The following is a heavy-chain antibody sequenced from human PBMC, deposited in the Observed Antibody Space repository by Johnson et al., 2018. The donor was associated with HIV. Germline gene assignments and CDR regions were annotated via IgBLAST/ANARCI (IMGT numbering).Heavy chain of an antibody. CDR3: ARDGYSGGFDI. J-gene: IGHJ3*02. V-gene: IGHV3-53*01. D-gene: IGHD2-21*01. Sequence: MLLVESGGGVVQPGRSLRLSCAASGFTVSSNYMSWVRQAPGKGLEWVSVIYSGGSTYYADSVKGRFTISSDNSKNTLYLQMNSLKTEDTAVYYCARDGYSGGFDIWGQGTMVTVSS. CDR1: GFTVSSNY. CDR2: IYSGGST.